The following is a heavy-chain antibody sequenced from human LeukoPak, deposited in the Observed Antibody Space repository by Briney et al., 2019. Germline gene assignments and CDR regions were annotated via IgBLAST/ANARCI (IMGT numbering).Heavy chain of an antibody. Sequence: GGSLRLSCAASGFTFSSYAMSWVRQAPGKGLEWVSAISGSGGSTYYADSVKGRFTISRDNSKNTLYLQMNSLRAEDMAVYYCAKEFGYGSGFYGMDVWGQGTTVTVSS. J-gene: IGHJ6*02. CDR3: AKEFGYGSGFYGMDV. D-gene: IGHD3-10*01. CDR1: GFTFSSYA. V-gene: IGHV3-23*01. CDR2: ISGSGGST.